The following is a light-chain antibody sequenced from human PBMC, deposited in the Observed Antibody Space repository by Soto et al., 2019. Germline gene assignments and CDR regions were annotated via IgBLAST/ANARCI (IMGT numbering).Light chain of an antibody. Sequence: QSVLTQPASVSASPGQSITISCTGTSSDVGSYDYVSWFQQHPGKAPKVLIYEVADRPSGVSDRFSGSKSGNTASLTISGLQTEDEGDYYCSSYTSSSTLLFGGGTKLTVL. CDR3: SSYTSSSTLL. J-gene: IGLJ2*01. V-gene: IGLV2-14*01. CDR2: EVA. CDR1: SSDVGSYDY.